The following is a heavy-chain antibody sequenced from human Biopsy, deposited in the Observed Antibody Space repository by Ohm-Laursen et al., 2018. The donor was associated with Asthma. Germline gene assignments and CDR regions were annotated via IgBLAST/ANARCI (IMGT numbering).Heavy chain of an antibody. CDR1: YGSITSGGHY. Sequence: SDTLSLTCTVSYGSITSGGHYWSWIRQPPGKGLEWIGYISYSGSTNYNPSLKSRVTISVDTSKNQFSLKLSSVTAADTAVYYCAGDFVDSAMDYFDYWGQGTLVTVSS. D-gene: IGHD5-18*01. J-gene: IGHJ4*02. CDR2: ISYSGST. CDR3: AGDFVDSAMDYFDY. V-gene: IGHV4-61*08.